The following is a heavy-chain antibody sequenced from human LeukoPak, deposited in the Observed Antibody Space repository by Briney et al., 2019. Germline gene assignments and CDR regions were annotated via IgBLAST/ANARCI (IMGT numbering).Heavy chain of an antibody. V-gene: IGHV3-7*01. CDR2: IKQDGSEK. J-gene: IGHJ5*02. CDR3: ARDHRGEESPYNWFDP. CDR1: GFTFSNYY. D-gene: IGHD3-10*01. Sequence: GGSLRLSCAASGFTFSNYYMSWVRQAPGKGLEWVANIKQDGSEKNYVDSVKGRFTISRDNAKNSMYLQMNGLRAEDTAVYYCARDHRGEESPYNWFDPWGQGTLVTVSS.